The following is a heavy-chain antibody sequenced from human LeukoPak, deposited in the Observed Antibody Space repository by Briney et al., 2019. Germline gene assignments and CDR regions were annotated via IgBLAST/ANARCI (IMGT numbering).Heavy chain of an antibody. Sequence: ASVKVSCKASGYTFTGYYMHWVRQAPGQGLEWMGIINPSGGSTSYAQKFQGRVTMTRDTSTSTVYMELSSLRSEDTAVYYCAREVEYCSGGSCYYGHWGQGTLVTVSS. V-gene: IGHV1-46*01. D-gene: IGHD2-15*01. CDR2: INPSGGST. CDR3: AREVEYCSGGSCYYGH. CDR1: GYTFTGYY. J-gene: IGHJ1*01.